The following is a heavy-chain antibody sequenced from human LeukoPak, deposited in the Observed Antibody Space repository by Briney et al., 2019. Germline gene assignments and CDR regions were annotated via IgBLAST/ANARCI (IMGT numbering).Heavy chain of an antibody. Sequence: ASVKVSCKASGYSFTNYGISWVRQAPGQGLEWMGWISAHNGNTNYAQKLQGRVTMTTDTSTSTAYMELRTLRSDDTAVYYCARIGEVFAFDIWGQGTMVTVSS. CDR3: ARIGEVFAFDI. CDR2: ISAHNGNT. CDR1: GYSFTNYG. D-gene: IGHD3-10*01. V-gene: IGHV1-18*01. J-gene: IGHJ3*02.